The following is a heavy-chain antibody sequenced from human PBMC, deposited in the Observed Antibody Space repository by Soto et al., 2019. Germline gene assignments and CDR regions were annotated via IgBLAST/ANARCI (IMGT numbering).Heavy chain of an antibody. D-gene: IGHD2-2*01. CDR1: GFTFSNYG. CDR3: ARDRGCISTTCYRYYYAMDV. V-gene: IGHV3-33*01. Sequence: PGGSLRLSCAASGFTFSNYGMHWVRQAPGKGLEWVAVIWYDGSNKYYADSVKGRFTISRDNSKNTLYLQMNSLRAEDTAVYFCARDRGCISTTCYRYYYAMDVWGKGTTVTVSS. J-gene: IGHJ6*04. CDR2: IWYDGSNK.